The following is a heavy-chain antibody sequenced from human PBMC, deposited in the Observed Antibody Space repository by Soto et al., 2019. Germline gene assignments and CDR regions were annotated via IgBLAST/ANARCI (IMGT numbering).Heavy chain of an antibody. CDR1: GGSFSGYY. D-gene: IGHD3-3*01. Sequence: XGTLSLTCAVYGGSFSGYYWSWIRQPPGKGLEWIGEINHSGSTNYNPSLKSRVTISVDTSKNQFSLKLSSVTAADTAVYYCARGPTYYDFWSGYLFDYWGQGTLVTAPQ. V-gene: IGHV4-34*01. CDR2: INHSGST. J-gene: IGHJ4*02. CDR3: ARGPTYYDFWSGYLFDY.